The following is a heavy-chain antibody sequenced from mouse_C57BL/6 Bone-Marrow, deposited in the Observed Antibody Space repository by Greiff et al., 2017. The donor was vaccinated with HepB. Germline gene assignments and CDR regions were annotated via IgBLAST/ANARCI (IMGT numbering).Heavy chain of an antibody. J-gene: IGHJ4*01. CDR1: GYTFTSYW. Sequence: QVQLQESGAELAKPGASVKLSCKASGYTFTSYWMHWVKQRPGQGLEWIGDINPSSGYTKYNQKFKDKATLTADTTSSTAYMQLSSLTYEDSAVYYCGRRWLREVDYWGQGTSVTVSA. CDR3: GRRWLREVDY. D-gene: IGHD2-2*01. V-gene: IGHV1-7*01. CDR2: INPSSGYT.